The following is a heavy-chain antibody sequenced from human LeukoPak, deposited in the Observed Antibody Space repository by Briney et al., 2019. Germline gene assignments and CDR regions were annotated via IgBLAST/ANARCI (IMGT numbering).Heavy chain of an antibody. CDR3: ARHGYESNYVFY. V-gene: IGHV4-39*01. CDR2: IYYSGST. Sequence: SETLSLTCTVSGGSISSSSYYWGWIRQPPGKGLEWIGSIYYSGSTYYNPSLKSRVTISVDTSKNQFSLKLSSVTAADTAVYYCARHGYESNYVFYWGQGTLVTVSS. CDR1: GGSISSSSYY. J-gene: IGHJ4*02. D-gene: IGHD5-12*01.